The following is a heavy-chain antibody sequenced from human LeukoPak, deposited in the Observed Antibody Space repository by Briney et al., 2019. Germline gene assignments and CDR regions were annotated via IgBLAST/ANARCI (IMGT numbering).Heavy chain of an antibody. D-gene: IGHD3-22*01. CDR2: ITSSSSTI. Sequence: GGSLRLSCAASGFIFSTYSMNWVRQAPGKGLEWVSYITSSSSTIYYADSVRGRFTISRDNAKNSLYLQMNSLRAEDTAVYYCATYYSDSSGYKLLDYWGQGTLVTVSS. CDR1: GFIFSTYS. J-gene: IGHJ4*02. CDR3: ATYYSDSSGYKLLDY. V-gene: IGHV3-48*04.